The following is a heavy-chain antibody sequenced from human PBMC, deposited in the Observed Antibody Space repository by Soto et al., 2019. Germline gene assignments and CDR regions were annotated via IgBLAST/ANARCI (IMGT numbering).Heavy chain of an antibody. CDR2: IGRDGSEK. CDR1: GFSFSTYW. D-gene: IGHD6-13*01. CDR3: AAWPLSSWFDY. Sequence: EVQLVESGGGLVQPGESLRLSCVASGFSFSTYWMGWVRQAPGTGLQWVANIGRDGSEKSYVYSLKGRFTISRDNARRSVYLQMNSRGVEDTAVYYCAAWPLSSWFDYWGRGILVTVSS. J-gene: IGHJ4*02. V-gene: IGHV3-7*05.